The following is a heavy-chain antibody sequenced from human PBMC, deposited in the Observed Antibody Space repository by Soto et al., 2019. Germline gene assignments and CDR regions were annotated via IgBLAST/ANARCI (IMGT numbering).Heavy chain of an antibody. V-gene: IGHV3-53*04. CDR2: IYSGGST. CDR1: GFTVSSNY. D-gene: IGHD3-10*01. J-gene: IGHJ6*03. Sequence: GGSLRLSCAASGFTVSSNYMSWVRQAPGKGLEWVSVIYSGGSTYYADSVKGRFTISRHNSKNTLYLQMNSLRAEDTAVYYCAREREGLWFGDGDYYYYYMDVWGKGTTVTVSS. CDR3: AREREGLWFGDGDYYYYYMDV.